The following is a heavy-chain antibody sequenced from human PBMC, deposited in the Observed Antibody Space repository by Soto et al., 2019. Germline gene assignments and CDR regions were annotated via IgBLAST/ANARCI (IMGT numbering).Heavy chain of an antibody. V-gene: IGHV1-69*01. CDR2: IVPMNGSR. J-gene: IGHJ4*02. D-gene: IGHD3-3*01. CDR3: IFAPNWTHQLTRY. Sequence: QVQLVQSGAEVKKPGSSVKVSCKASGGMFHSSAINWVRQAPGQGLEWMGGIVPMNGSRIYAQGFQGRVTISADGSATTAYMDLSGLKSEDTAVYYCIFAPNWTHQLTRYWGRGTLVTVSS. CDR1: GGMFHSSA.